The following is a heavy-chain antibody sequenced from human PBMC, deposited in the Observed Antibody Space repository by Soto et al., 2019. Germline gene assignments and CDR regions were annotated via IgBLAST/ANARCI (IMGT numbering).Heavy chain of an antibody. CDR2: ITGSGGRT. J-gene: IGHJ4*02. D-gene: IGHD6-19*01. CDR1: GFSFGNYA. V-gene: IGHV3-23*01. Sequence: EVQLLESEGGLVQPGGSLRLSCAGSGFSFGNYAMSWVRQAPGKGLEWVAAITGSGGRTYHAESVKGRLTISRDNSKNTLYLQMNSLRVEDTAVYYCAKDSWGGAGSGWSHDYWGQGILVTVSS. CDR3: AKDSWGGAGSGWSHDY.